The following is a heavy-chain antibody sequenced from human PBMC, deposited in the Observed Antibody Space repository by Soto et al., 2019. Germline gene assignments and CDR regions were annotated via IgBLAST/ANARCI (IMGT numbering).Heavy chain of an antibody. CDR2: IKRKTDGGTA. D-gene: IGHD3-10*01. V-gene: IGHV3-15*01. Sequence: GGSLRLSCAASGFTFSDAWMNWVRQAPGKGLEWLGHIKRKTDGGTADYAAPVKGRFSISRDDSKNTLYLQMNSLKTEDTAVYYCTKVSPMVRGVNGMDVWGQGTTVTVSS. J-gene: IGHJ6*02. CDR3: TKVSPMVRGVNGMDV. CDR1: GFTFSDAW.